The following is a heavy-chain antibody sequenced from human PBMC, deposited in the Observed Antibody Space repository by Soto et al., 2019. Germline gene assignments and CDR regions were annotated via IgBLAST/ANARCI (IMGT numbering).Heavy chain of an antibody. CDR2: INHSGST. V-gene: IGHV4-34*01. CDR1: GGSFSGYY. Sequence: SETLSLTCAVYGGSFSGYYWSWIRQPPGKGLEWIGEINHSGSTNYNPSLKSRVTISVDTSKNQFSLKLSSVTAADTAVYYCARGHGKDDYGARGGDYWGQGTLVTVS. J-gene: IGHJ4*02. CDR3: ARGHGKDDYGARGGDY. D-gene: IGHD4-17*01.